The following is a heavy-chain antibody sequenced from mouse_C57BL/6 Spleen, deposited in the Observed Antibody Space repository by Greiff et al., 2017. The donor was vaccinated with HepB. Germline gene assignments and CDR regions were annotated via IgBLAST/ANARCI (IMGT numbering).Heavy chain of an antibody. Sequence: VQLQQPGAELVMPGASVKLSCKASGYTFTSYWMHWVKQRPGQGLEWIGEIDPSDSYTNYNQKFKGKSTLTVDKSSSTAYMQLSSLTSEDSAVYYCARSMNYGSSSFYAMDYWGQGTSVTVSS. D-gene: IGHD1-1*01. CDR2: IDPSDSYT. V-gene: IGHV1-69*01. CDR1: GYTFTSYW. J-gene: IGHJ4*01. CDR3: ARSMNYGSSSFYAMDY.